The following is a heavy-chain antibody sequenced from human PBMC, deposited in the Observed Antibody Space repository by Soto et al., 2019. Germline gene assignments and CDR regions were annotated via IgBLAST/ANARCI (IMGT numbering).Heavy chain of an antibody. V-gene: IGHV3-53*01. CDR2: IYSGGST. CDR3: ARDRVESGYPEYFQH. D-gene: IGHD3-22*01. J-gene: IGHJ1*01. Sequence: EVQLVESGGGLIQPGGSLRLSCAASGFTVSSKYMSWVRQAPGKGLAWVLVIYSGGSTYYAHSVKGRFTISRDNSKKTLYRQMNSPGAEDTAVYYCARDRVESGYPEYFQHWGQGTLVTVSS. CDR1: GFTVSSKY.